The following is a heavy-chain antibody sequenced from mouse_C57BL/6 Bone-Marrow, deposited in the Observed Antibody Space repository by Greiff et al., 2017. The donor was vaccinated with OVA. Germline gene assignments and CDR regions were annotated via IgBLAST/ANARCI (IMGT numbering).Heavy chain of an antibody. CDR2: IDPSDSYT. Sequence: QVQLQQPGAELVRPGTSVKLSCKASGYTFTSYWMHWVKQRPGQGLEWIGVIDPSDSYTNYNQKFKGKATLTVDTSSSTAYMQLSSLTSEDSAVYYCAREGFTTVVEGFAYWGQGTLVTVSA. V-gene: IGHV1-59*01. CDR1: GYTFTSYW. D-gene: IGHD1-1*01. J-gene: IGHJ3*01. CDR3: AREGFTTVVEGFAY.